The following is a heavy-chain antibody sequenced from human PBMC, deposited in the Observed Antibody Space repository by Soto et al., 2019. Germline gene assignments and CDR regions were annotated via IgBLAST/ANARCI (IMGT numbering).Heavy chain of an antibody. V-gene: IGHV4-4*07. J-gene: IGHJ1*01. CDR2: ITINGNT. D-gene: IGHD1-7*01. CDR3: ARETGENWTYEAH. Sequence: XETRSLTCRVSGSYISDFSWSWIRQPAGKGLDWIGRITINGNTQKNPSFKSRVTMSIDTSRNHFSLNLQSATAADTALYYCARETGENWTYEAHWGPGTLVTVSS. CDR1: GSYISDFS.